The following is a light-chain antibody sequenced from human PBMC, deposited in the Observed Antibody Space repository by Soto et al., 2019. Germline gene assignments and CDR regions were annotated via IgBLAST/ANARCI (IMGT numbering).Light chain of an antibody. CDR3: SSFAGRNSFG. J-gene: IGLJ3*02. CDR1: SRDLGGYNY. V-gene: IGLV2-8*01. CDR2: EVN. Sequence: QSVLTQPPSASGSPGQSVTISCTGASRDLGGYNYVSWYQQHPGKAPKLILYEVNKRPSGVPDRFSGSKSGATASLTVSGLQAEDEADYYCSSFAGRNSFGFGGGTKLTVL.